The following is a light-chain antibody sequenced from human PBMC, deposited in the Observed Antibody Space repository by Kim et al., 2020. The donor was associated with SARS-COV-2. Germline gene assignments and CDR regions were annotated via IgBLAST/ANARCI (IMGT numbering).Light chain of an antibody. J-gene: IGKJ1*01. CDR2: AAS. Sequence: DIQMTQSPSSLSASVGDRVNITCRASQSITNYLNWYQQKPGKAPKVLIYAASNLQSGVPSRFSGSGSGTDFTLTISSLQPDDFATYYCQQSYTMPRTFGPGTKVDIK. CDR3: QQSYTMPRT. CDR1: QSITNY. V-gene: IGKV1-39*01.